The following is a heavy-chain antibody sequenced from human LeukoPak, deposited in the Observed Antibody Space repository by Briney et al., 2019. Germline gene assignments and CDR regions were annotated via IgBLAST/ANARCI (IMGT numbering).Heavy chain of an antibody. D-gene: IGHD3-22*01. J-gene: IGHJ4*02. V-gene: IGHV3-21*01. CDR2: ISTGSSYI. Sequence: GGSLRLSCAASGFTFSSYWLSWVRQAPGKGLEWVSSISTGSSYIYYADSVKGRFTISRENAKNSLYLQMNSLRAEDTAVYYCARDSTPYDSSGYCYDYWGQGTLVTVSS. CDR1: GFTFSSYW. CDR3: ARDSTPYDSSGYCYDY.